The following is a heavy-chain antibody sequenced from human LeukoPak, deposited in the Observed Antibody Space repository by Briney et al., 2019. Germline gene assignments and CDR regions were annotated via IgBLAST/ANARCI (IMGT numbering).Heavy chain of an antibody. J-gene: IGHJ4*02. V-gene: IGHV4-39*07. CDR3: ARERKLGIDY. D-gene: IGHD7-27*01. CDR1: GGSISSSSYY. Sequence: SETLSLTCTVSGGSISSSSYYWGWIRQPPGKGLEWIGSIYYSGSTYYNPSLKSRVTISVDTSKNQFSLKLSSVTAADTAVYYCARERKLGIDYWGQGTLVTVSS. CDR2: IYYSGST.